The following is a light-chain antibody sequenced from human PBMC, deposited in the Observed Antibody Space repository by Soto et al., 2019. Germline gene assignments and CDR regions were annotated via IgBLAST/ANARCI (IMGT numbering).Light chain of an antibody. J-gene: IGKJ1*01. CDR2: GAS. CDR3: QQYGSSPRT. CDR1: QSVSSNS. V-gene: IGKV3-20*01. Sequence: EIVLTQSPGTLSLSPGERATLSCMASQSVSSNSLAWYQQRPGQAPRLLIYGASSRATGIPDRFSGSGSGTDFTLTISRVEPEDFAVYYCQQYGSSPRTFGQGTKVEIK.